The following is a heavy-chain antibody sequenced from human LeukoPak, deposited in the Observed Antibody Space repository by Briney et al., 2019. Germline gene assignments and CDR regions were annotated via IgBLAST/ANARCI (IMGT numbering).Heavy chain of an antibody. CDR2: INDNGGRT. J-gene: IGHJ4*02. Sequence: GGSLRLSCSASGFTFSRYAMHWVRQAPGKGLEYVSGINDNGGRTHYGDSVKGRFSISRDNSKNTLHLQMSTLRAEDTALYYCVKDVGGSYAFDYRGQGILVTVAS. CDR1: GFTFSRYA. V-gene: IGHV3-64D*09. CDR3: VKDVGGSYAFDY. D-gene: IGHD1-26*01.